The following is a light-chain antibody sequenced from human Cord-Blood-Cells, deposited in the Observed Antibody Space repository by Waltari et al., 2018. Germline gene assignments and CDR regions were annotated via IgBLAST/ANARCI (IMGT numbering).Light chain of an antibody. CDR2: WAS. V-gene: IGKV4-1*01. J-gene: IGKJ2*01. CDR1: QSVLHSSNNKNY. CDR3: QQYYSTPYT. Sequence: DIVMTQSPNSLAVSLGERATTTCKSSQSVLHSSNNKNYLAWYQQKPVQPPKLLIYWASTRESGVPDRFSGSGSGTDFTLTISSLQAEDVAVYYCQQYYSTPYTFGQGTKLEIK.